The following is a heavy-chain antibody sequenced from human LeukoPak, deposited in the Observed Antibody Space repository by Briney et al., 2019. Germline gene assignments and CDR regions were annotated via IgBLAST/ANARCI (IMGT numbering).Heavy chain of an antibody. V-gene: IGHV4-39*01. J-gene: IGHJ4*02. CDR1: GGSISSSSYY. Sequence: PSETLSLTCTVSGGSISSSSYYWGWIRQPPGKGLEWIGSIYYSGSTYYNPSLKSRVTISVDTSKNQFSLKLSSVTAADTAVYYCARLFTIFGVVPYYFDYWGQGTLVTVSS. CDR3: ARLFTIFGVVPYYFDY. CDR2: IYYSGST. D-gene: IGHD3-3*01.